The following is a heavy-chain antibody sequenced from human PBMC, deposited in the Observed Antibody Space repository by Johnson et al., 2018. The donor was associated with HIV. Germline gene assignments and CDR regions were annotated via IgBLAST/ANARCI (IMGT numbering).Heavy chain of an antibody. D-gene: IGHD1-26*01. Sequence: VQPGRSLRLSCAASGFTFSSYGMHWVRQAPGKGLEWVAVIWYDGSNKYYADSVKGRLIISRDNSKNTLYLQMNSLRAEDTAVYYCAKDRRQSSWELLDDAFDIWGQGTMVTVSS. V-gene: IGHV3-33*06. J-gene: IGHJ3*02. CDR1: GFTFSSYG. CDR3: AKDRRQSSWELLDDAFDI. CDR2: IWYDGSNK.